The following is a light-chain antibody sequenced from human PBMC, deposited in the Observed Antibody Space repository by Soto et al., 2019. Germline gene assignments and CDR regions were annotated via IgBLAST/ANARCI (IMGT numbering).Light chain of an antibody. J-gene: IGKJ1*01. CDR2: GAS. Sequence: EIVLTQSPGTLSLSPGERATLSCRASQSVSSTYLAWYQQKPGQAPRLLIYGASDRATGIPDRFSGDGAGTDLTLSISSMEPEDFAVYYCQQYGSSTLTLGKGTKVDIK. V-gene: IGKV3-20*01. CDR3: QQYGSSTLT. CDR1: QSVSSTY.